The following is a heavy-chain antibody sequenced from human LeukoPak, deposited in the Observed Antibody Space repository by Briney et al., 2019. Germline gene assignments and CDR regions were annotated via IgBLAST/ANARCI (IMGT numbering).Heavy chain of an antibody. V-gene: IGHV3-23*01. D-gene: IGHD1-7*01. Sequence: GGSLRLSCAASGFTFSSYSMSWVRQAPGKGLEWVSAISGGGGATFYADSVKGRFTISGDNSKNALYLQMNSLRAEDTAIYYCAKDRDWNYVSGMDVWGQGTTVTVSS. CDR2: ISGGGGAT. J-gene: IGHJ6*02. CDR3: AKDRDWNYVSGMDV. CDR1: GFTFSSYS.